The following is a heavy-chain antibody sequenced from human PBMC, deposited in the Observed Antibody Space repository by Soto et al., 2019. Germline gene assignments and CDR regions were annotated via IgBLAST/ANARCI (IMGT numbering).Heavy chain of an antibody. V-gene: IGHV1-46*01. CDR1: GYTFTSYY. J-gene: IGHJ2*01. CDR3: ARARVAGSPYWYFDL. D-gene: IGHD6-19*01. Sequence: QVQLVQSGAEVKKPGASVKVSCKASGYTFTSYYMHWVRQAPGQGLEWMGIINPSGGSTSYAQKFQGRVTMTRDTSTSTVYMELSSLRSEDTAVYYCARARVAGSPYWYFDLWGRGTLVTVSS. CDR2: INPSGGST.